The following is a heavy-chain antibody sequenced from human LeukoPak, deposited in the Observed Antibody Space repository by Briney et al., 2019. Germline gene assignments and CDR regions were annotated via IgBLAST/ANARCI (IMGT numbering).Heavy chain of an antibody. J-gene: IGHJ6*04. CDR1: GFTFSSYW. D-gene: IGHD6-13*01. CDR3: ARAPIAAAGRGGGYYYYGMDV. Sequence: GSLRLSCAASGFTFSSYWMSWVRQAPGKGLEWVANIKQDGSEKYYVDSVKGRFTISRDNAKNSLYLQMNSLRAEDTAVYYCARAPIAAAGRGGGYYYYGMDVWGKGTTVTVSS. V-gene: IGHV3-7*03. CDR2: IKQDGSEK.